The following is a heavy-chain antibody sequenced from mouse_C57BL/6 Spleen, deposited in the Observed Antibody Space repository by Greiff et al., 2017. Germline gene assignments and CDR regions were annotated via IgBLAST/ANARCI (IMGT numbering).Heavy chain of an antibody. J-gene: IGHJ4*01. CDR3: ARERGSTKAMDY. Sequence: EVQRVESGGGLVKPGGSLKLSCAASGFTFSSYAMSWVRQTPEKRLEWVATISDGGSYTYYPDNVKGRFTISRDNAKNNLYLQMSHLKSEDTAMYYCARERGSTKAMDYWGQGTSVTVSS. CDR1: GFTFSSYA. CDR2: ISDGGSYT. V-gene: IGHV5-4*01. D-gene: IGHD2-1*01.